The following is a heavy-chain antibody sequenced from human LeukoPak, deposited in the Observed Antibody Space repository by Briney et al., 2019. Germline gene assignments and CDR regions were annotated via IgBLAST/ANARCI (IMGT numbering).Heavy chain of an antibody. D-gene: IGHD2-15*01. CDR2: ISSSSSTI. V-gene: IGHV3-48*04. J-gene: IGHJ4*02. Sequence: GGSLRLSCAASGFTFSSYSMNWVRQAPGKGLEWVSYISSSSSTIYYADSVKGRFTISRDNAKNSLYLQMNSLRAEDTAVYYCARAPDDIVAVVAATGWADYWGQGTLVTVSS. CDR3: ARAPDDIVAVVAATGWADY. CDR1: GFTFSSYS.